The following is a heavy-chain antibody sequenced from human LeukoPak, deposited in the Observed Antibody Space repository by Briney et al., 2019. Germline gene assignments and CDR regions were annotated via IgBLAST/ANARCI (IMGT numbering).Heavy chain of an antibody. J-gene: IGHJ4*02. CDR2: ISSTGGTI. Sequence: GGSLRLSCAASGFTFSTNSMNWVRQAPGKGLEWVSYISSTGGTIYYADSMKGRFTISRDNAKNSLYLQMNTLRAEDTAVYYCARVGPRDFWSGYYPFDYWGQGTLVTVSS. V-gene: IGHV3-48*04. D-gene: IGHD3-3*01. CDR1: GFTFSTNS. CDR3: ARVGPRDFWSGYYPFDY.